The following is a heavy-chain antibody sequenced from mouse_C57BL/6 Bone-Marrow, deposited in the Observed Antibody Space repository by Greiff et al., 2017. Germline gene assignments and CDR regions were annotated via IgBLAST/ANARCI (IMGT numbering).Heavy chain of an antibody. Sequence: VQVVESGAELARPGASVKLSCKASGYTFTSYGISWVKQRTGQGLEWIGDIYPRSGNTNYNEKFKGKATLTADKSSSTAYMALRSLTSEDSALYVCAGMGYGSSYVWYFDVWGTGTTVTVSS. CDR2: IYPRSGNT. CDR1: GYTFTSYG. D-gene: IGHD1-1*01. CDR3: AGMGYGSSYVWYFDV. V-gene: IGHV1-81*01. J-gene: IGHJ1*03.